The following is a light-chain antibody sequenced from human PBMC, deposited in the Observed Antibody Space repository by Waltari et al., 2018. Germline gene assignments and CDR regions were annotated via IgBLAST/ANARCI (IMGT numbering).Light chain of an antibody. V-gene: IGKV3-20*01. Sequence: EIVLTQSPGTLSLSPGERATLPCRASQSVGRSLVWYQQKPGQAPRLLIYHASTRATGIPDRFSGSGSWTDFSLTISRLEPEDFAVYYCQKYERLPATFGQGTKVEIK. J-gene: IGKJ1*01. CDR3: QKYERLPAT. CDR1: QSVGRS. CDR2: HAS.